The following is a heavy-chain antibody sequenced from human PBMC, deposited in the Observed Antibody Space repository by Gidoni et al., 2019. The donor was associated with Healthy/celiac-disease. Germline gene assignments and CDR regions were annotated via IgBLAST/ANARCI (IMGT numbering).Heavy chain of an antibody. D-gene: IGHD1-26*01. V-gene: IGHV4-59*01. J-gene: IGHJ5*02. CDR1: GGSISSYY. CDR2: IYYSGST. CDR3: ARDIGGKGSWFDP. Sequence: QVQLQESGPGLVKPSATLSLTCPVSGGSISSYYWSWIRQPPGKGLEWIGYIYYSGSTNYNPSLKSRVTISVDTSKNQFSLKLSSVTAADTAVYYCARDIGGKGSWFDPWGQGTLVTVSS.